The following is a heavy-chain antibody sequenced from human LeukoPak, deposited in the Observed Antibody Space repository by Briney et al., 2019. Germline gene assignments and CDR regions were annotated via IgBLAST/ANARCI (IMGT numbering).Heavy chain of an antibody. CDR3: ARLWFGELSDYYYYGMDV. CDR1: GDSVSSHSAA. V-gene: IGHV6-1*01. D-gene: IGHD3-10*01. J-gene: IGHJ6*02. CDR2: TYYRSKWYN. Sequence: SQTLSLTCAISGDSVSSHSAAWNWIRQSPSRGLEWLGRTYYRSKWYNDYAVSVKSRITINPDTSKNQFSLQLNSVTPEETAVYYCARLWFGELSDYYYYGMDVWGQGTTVTVSS.